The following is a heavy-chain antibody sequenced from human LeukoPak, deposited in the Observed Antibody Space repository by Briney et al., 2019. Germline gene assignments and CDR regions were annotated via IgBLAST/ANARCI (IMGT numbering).Heavy chain of an antibody. CDR1: GFTFSSDS. CDR2: IYSGGST. CDR3: ARGLPPNYYYYMDV. Sequence: GGSLRLSCTVSGFTFSSDSMSWVRQAPGKGLEWVSFIYSGGSTHYSDSVKGRFTISRDNSKNTLYLQMNSLRAEDTAVYYCARGLPPNYYYYMDVWGKGTTVTISS. V-gene: IGHV3-53*01. J-gene: IGHJ6*03.